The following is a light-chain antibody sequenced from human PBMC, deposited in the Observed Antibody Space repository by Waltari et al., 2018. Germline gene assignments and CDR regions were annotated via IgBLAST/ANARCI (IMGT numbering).Light chain of an antibody. Sequence: QSALTQPASVSGSPGQSITISCTGTSSDVGGYNYVSWYQQHPGKAPKLMIYYVSKRPSGFSNRFSGSKSGNTASLTISGLQAEDEADYYCSSDTSSSTGVFGGGTKLTVL. V-gene: IGLV2-14*01. CDR2: YVS. CDR1: SSDVGGYNY. J-gene: IGLJ3*02. CDR3: SSDTSSSTGV.